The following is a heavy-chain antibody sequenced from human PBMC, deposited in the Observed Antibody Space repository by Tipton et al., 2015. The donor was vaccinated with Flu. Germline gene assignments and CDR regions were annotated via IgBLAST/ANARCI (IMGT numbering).Heavy chain of an antibody. CDR2: ISSSGSTI. J-gene: IGHJ6*02. Sequence: QLVQSRGGLVKPGGSLRLSGAASGFTFSDYYMSWIRQAPGKGLEWVSHISSSGSTINYADSVKGRFTISRDNAENSLYLQMNSLRAEDTAVYYCARDHPPSITVLGEITDYFGMAVWGQGTTVTVSS. CDR3: ARDHPPSITVLGEITDYFGMAV. V-gene: IGHV3-11*01. CDR1: GFTFSDYY. D-gene: IGHD3-3*01.